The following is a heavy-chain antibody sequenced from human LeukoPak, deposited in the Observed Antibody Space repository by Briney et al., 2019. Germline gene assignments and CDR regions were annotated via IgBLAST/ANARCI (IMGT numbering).Heavy chain of an antibody. V-gene: IGHV6-1*01. CDR2: TYYRSKWCN. CDR1: GDSVSSNSAA. J-gene: IGHJ4*02. CDR3: AREYCSRTYCHFDY. D-gene: IGHD2-2*01. Sequence: SQTLSLTCAISGDSVSSNSAAWTWMRQSPSRGLEWLGRTYYRSKWCNDYAVSVKSRITINPDSSKNQFSLQLNSVTPEDTALYYCAREYCSRTYCHFDYWGQGTLVAVSS.